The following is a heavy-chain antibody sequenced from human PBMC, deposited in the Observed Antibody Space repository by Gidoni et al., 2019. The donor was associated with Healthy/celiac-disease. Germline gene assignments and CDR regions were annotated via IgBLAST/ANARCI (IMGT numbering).Heavy chain of an antibody. J-gene: IGHJ6*02. D-gene: IGHD6-13*01. CDR2: MNPNSGNT. Sequence: QVQLVQSGAEVKKPGASVKVSCKASGYTFTSYDINWVRQATGQGLEWMGWMNPNSGNTGYAQKFQGRVTMTRNTSISTAYMELSSLRSEDTAVYYCARGRQQQLVPVYYYYGMDVWGQGTTVTVSS. CDR1: GYTFTSYD. V-gene: IGHV1-8*01. CDR3: ARGRQQQLVPVYYYYGMDV.